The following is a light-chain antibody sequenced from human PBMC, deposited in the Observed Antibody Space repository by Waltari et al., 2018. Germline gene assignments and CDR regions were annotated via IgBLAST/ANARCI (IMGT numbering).Light chain of an antibody. CDR1: QSVDNS. CDR2: DAV. J-gene: IGKJ2*01. Sequence: IVLTQSPASLSLSPGERATLSCRASQSVDNSLAWYQQKPGQAPRLLIYDAVNRPADVPARFSGSGSGTDFTLIISSLEPEDFAVYYCQQRGSWPYTFGQGTTVEIK. CDR3: QQRGSWPYT. V-gene: IGKV3-11*01.